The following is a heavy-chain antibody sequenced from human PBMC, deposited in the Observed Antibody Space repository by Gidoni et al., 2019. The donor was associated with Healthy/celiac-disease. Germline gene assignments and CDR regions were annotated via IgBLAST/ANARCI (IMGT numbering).Heavy chain of an antibody. CDR3: ARPYYYDSSGWDSLDY. J-gene: IGHJ4*02. CDR2: ISYDGSNK. CDR1: GFTFSSYA. D-gene: IGHD3-22*01. V-gene: IGHV3-30-3*01. Sequence: QVQLVESGGGVVQPGRSLRLPCAASGFTFSSYAMHWFRQAPGKGLEWVAVISYDGSNKYYADSVKGRFTISRDNSKNTLYLQMNSLRAEDTAVYYCARPYYYDSSGWDSLDYWGQGTLVTVSS.